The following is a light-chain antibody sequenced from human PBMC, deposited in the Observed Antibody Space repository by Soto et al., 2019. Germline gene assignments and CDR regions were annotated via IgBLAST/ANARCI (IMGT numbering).Light chain of an antibody. CDR3: QQYGSSPPT. CDR2: GAS. CDR1: QSGTSSY. Sequence: IVLTQSPATLSLSPGERATLSCRASQSGTSSYLAWYQQKPGQAPRLLIYGASSRATGIPDRFSGSGSGTSFTLTISRLEPEDFAVYYCQQYGSSPPTFGQGTKVEIK. V-gene: IGKV3-20*01. J-gene: IGKJ1*01.